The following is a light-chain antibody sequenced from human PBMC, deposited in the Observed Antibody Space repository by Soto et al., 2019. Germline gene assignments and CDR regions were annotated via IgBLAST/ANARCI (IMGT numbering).Light chain of an antibody. V-gene: IGKV3-20*01. CDR3: QQSSSSPGT. CDR2: AAS. Sequence: EIVLTQSPGTLSLSPGERATLSCRASQSVSSSSLAWYQQKPGQAPRLLIYAASSRATGIPDRFSGSGSGTDFTLTISRLGPEDFAVYFCQQSSSSPGTFGQGTNVQIK. J-gene: IGKJ1*01. CDR1: QSVSSSS.